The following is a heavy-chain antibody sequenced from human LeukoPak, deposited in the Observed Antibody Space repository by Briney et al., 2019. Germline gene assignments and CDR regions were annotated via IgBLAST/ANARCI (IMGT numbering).Heavy chain of an antibody. CDR3: ARTYYDILTGYSLSDY. Sequence: GESLKISCKGSGYSFPSYWITWVRQMPGKGLEGMGSIDPSDSYTNYSPSFQGHVTISADKSISTASLQWSSLMASDTAMYYCARTYYDILTGYSLSDYWGQGPLVTVSS. CDR1: GYSFPSYW. D-gene: IGHD3-9*01. V-gene: IGHV5-10-1*01. J-gene: IGHJ4*02. CDR2: IDPSDSYT.